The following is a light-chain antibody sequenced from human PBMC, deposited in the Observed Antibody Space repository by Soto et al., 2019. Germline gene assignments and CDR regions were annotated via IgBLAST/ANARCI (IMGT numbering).Light chain of an antibody. Sequence: EIVLTQSPGTLSLSPGERATLSCRASQSVSSSYLAWYQQKPGQAPRLLIYGASSRATGIPDRFSGSGSGKDFTLTISRLEPEEFAVYYCQQYGSSGTFGQGTKVEIK. CDR1: QSVSSSY. V-gene: IGKV3-20*01. CDR2: GAS. J-gene: IGKJ1*01. CDR3: QQYGSSGT.